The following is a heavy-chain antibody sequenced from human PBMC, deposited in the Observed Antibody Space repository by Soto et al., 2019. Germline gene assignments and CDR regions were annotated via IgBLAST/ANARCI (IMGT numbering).Heavy chain of an antibody. J-gene: IGHJ6*02. CDR2: TSYNGAVK. V-gene: IGHV3-30*18. D-gene: IGHD4-4*01. Sequence: QVQLVESGGGVVQPGRPPRLSCEASGFDFRSYGIHWVRQAPGKGLEWVAFTSYNGAVKHYAESVKGRFTVSRDDSKNTVHLQMNSLRPGDTAVYYCAKHQDRYYSNALWGLDVWGQGTTVTVSS. CDR1: GFDFRSYG. CDR3: AKHQDRYYSNALWGLDV.